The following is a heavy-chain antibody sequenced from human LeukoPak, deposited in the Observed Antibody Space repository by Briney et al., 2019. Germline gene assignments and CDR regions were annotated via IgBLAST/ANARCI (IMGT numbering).Heavy chain of an antibody. CDR2: ISGSGGRT. CDR3: AKGDFYGSGRDYYYYMDV. CDR1: GFTFSRYG. D-gene: IGHD3-10*01. J-gene: IGHJ6*03. Sequence: GGTLRLSCAASGFTFSRYGMSWVRQAAGKGLEWVSAISGSGGRTYYADSVKGRFTIPRDNSKNTLYLQMNSLRAEDTAVYNCAKGDFYGSGRDYYYYMDVWGKGTTVTISS. V-gene: IGHV3-23*01.